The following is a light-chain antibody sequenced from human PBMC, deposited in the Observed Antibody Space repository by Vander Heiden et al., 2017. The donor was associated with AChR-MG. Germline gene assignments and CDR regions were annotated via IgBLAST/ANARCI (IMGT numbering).Light chain of an antibody. CDR1: SSDVGGCSY. V-gene: IGLV2-8*01. CDR2: DVT. J-gene: IGLJ2*01. Sequence: QSALTQPPSASGPPGQSVPTPCTGTSSDVGGCSYVSWFQQHPGKAPKLIIYDVTKRPSGIPDRFSGSKSGNTASLAVSGLQADDEADYYCSSCTGSNNLLFGGGTKVTVL. CDR3: SSCTGSNNLL.